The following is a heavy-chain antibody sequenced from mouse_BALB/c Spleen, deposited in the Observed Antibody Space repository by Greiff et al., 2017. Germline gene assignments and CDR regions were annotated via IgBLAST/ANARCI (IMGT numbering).Heavy chain of an antibody. CDR1: GFNIKDTY. J-gene: IGHJ4*01. CDR3: ATPLLRRYYYAMDY. CDR2: IDPANGNT. D-gene: IGHD1-2*01. V-gene: IGHV14-3*02. Sequence: EVQLQQSGAELVKPGASVKLSCTASGFNIKDTYMHWVKQRPEQGLEWIGRIDPANGNTKYDPKFQGKATITADTSSNTAYLQLSSLTSEDTAVYYCATPLLRRYYYAMDYWGQGTSVTVSS.